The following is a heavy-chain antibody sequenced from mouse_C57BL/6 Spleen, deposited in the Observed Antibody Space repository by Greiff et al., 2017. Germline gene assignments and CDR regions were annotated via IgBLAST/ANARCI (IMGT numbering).Heavy chain of an antibody. Sequence: VQLQQSGPELVKPGASVKISCKASGYAFSSSWMNWVKQRPGKGLEWIGRIYPGDGDTNYNGKFKGKATLTADKSSSTAYMQLSSLTSEDSAVYFCARGAIRAPYYYAMDYWGQGTSVTVSS. V-gene: IGHV1-82*01. D-gene: IGHD3-3*01. CDR2: IYPGDGDT. CDR1: GYAFSSSW. CDR3: ARGAIRAPYYYAMDY. J-gene: IGHJ4*01.